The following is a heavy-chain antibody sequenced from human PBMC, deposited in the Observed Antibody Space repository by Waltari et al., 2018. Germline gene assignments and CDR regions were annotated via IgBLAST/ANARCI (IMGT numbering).Heavy chain of an antibody. D-gene: IGHD5-12*01. V-gene: IGHV3-30*03. CDR1: GFSLRSYA. J-gene: IGHJ4*02. Sequence: QVQLVESGGGVVQPGGSLRPSCAASGFSLRSYAIYWVRQAPGKGLEWVSLISFDGSNKNHADSVRGRFTISRDSSKVYLEMNSLRPEDTAIYYCARGPGGYSGFFDYWGQGILVTVSS. CDR3: ARGPGGYSGFFDY. CDR2: ISFDGSNK.